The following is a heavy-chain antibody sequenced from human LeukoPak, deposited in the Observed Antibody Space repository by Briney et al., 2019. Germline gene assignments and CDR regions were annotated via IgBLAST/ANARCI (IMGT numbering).Heavy chain of an antibody. CDR1: GYTFTSYG. CDR3: ARVPLHDSSGHYYPH. Sequence: GASVKVSCKASGYTFTSYGISWVRQAPGQGLEWMGWISAYNGNTNYAQKLQGRVTMTTDTSTSTAYMELSSLRSEDTAVYYCARVPLHDSSGHYYPHWGQGTLVTVSS. D-gene: IGHD3-22*01. CDR2: ISAYNGNT. J-gene: IGHJ1*01. V-gene: IGHV1-18*01.